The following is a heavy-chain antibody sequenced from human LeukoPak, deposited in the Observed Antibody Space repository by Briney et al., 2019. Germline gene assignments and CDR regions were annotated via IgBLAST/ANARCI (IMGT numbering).Heavy chain of an antibody. CDR3: AKAHQLLFVRYFDY. J-gene: IGHJ4*02. V-gene: IGHV3-11*01. D-gene: IGHD2-2*01. Sequence: GGSLRLSCAASGFTFSDYYMSWLRQAPGKGLEWVSYIQSVSLTINYLDSVKGRFTISRDNAKNSLFLQMNSLRAEDTAVYYCAKAHQLLFVRYFDYWGQGTLVTVSS. CDR2: IQSVSLTI. CDR1: GFTFSDYY.